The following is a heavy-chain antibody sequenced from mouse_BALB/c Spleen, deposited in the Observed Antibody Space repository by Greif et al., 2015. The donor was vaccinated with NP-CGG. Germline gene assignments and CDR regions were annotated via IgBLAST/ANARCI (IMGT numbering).Heavy chain of an antibody. Sequence: EVQGVESGGGLVQPGGSRKLSCAASGFTFSSFGMHWVRQAPEKGLVWVAYISSGSSTIYYADTVKGRFTISRDNPKNTLFLQMTSLRSEDTAMYYCARYGNYAMEYWGQGTSVTVSS. D-gene: IGHD2-1*01. CDR3: ARYGNYAMEY. J-gene: IGHJ4*01. CDR1: GFTFSSFG. V-gene: IGHV5-17*02. CDR2: ISSGSSTI.